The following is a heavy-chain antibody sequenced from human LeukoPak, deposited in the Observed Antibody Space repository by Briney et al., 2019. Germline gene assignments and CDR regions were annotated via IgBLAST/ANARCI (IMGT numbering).Heavy chain of an antibody. D-gene: IGHD3-10*01. Sequence: PSETLSLTCSVPGGSINNYYWSWIRQPAGKGLEWIGRVFVTGSTNYNPSVKSRVTISVDKSKNRFSLKLNSVTAADTAVYYCARYGRGGAEWYFDLWGRGTLVTVSS. J-gene: IGHJ2*01. CDR2: VFVTGST. CDR1: GGSINNYY. CDR3: ARYGRGGAEWYFDL. V-gene: IGHV4-4*07.